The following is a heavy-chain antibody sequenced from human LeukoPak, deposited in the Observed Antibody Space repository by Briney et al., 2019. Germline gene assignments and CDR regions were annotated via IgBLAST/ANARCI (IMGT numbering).Heavy chain of an antibody. CDR2: IIPIFGTA. V-gene: IGHV1-69*01. CDR1: GGTFSSYA. D-gene: IGHD3-10*01. J-gene: IGHJ6*04. CDR3: ASEYYYGSGSYYKESYYYGMDV. Sequence: SVKVSCKASGGTFSSYAISWVRQAPGQGLEWMGAIIPIFGTANYAQKFQGRVTITADESTSTAYMELSSLRSEDTAVYYCASEYYYGSGSYYKESYYYGMDVWGKGTTVTVSS.